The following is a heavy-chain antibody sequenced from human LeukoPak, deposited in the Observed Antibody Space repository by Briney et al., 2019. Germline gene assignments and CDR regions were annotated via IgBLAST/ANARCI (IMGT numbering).Heavy chain of an antibody. CDR2: INHIGST. CDR1: GGSFSGYY. V-gene: IGHV4-34*01. CDR3: ARETVVVPATSSRYYYYYYMDV. J-gene: IGHJ6*03. Sequence: SETLSLTCAVYGGSFSGYYWSWIRQPPGKGLEWIGEINHIGSTNYNPSLQSRVTISVDTSKNQFSLKLSSVTAADTAVYYCARETVVVPATSSRYYYYYYMDVWGKGTTVTVSS. D-gene: IGHD2-2*01.